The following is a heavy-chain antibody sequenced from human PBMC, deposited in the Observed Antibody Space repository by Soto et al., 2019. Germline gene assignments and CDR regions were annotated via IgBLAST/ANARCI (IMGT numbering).Heavy chain of an antibody. CDR3: ARVDMATGASPDCWYFDL. Sequence: QVQLVQSGAEVKKPGASVKVSCKASGYTFTGYYMHWVRQAPGQGLEWMGWINPNSGGTNYAQKFQGWVTMTRDTSISTAYMELSRLKSDDTAVYYCARVDMATGASPDCWYFDLWGRGTLVTVSS. CDR2: INPNSGGT. CDR1: GYTFTGYY. D-gene: IGHD5-12*01. V-gene: IGHV1-2*04. J-gene: IGHJ2*01.